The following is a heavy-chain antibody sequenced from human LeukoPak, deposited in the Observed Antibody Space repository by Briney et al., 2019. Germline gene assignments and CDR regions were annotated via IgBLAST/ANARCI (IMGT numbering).Heavy chain of an antibody. CDR1: GFTSSSYG. CDR3: ARDGTRGVIFHYPFDY. D-gene: IGHD3-10*01. CDR2: IWYDGSNK. Sequence: PGRSLRLSCAASGFTSSSYGMHWVRQAPGKGLEWVAVIWYDGSNKYCADSVKGRFTISRDNSKNTLYLQMNSLRAEDTAVYYCARDGTRGVIFHYPFDYWGQGTLVTVSS. V-gene: IGHV3-33*01. J-gene: IGHJ4*02.